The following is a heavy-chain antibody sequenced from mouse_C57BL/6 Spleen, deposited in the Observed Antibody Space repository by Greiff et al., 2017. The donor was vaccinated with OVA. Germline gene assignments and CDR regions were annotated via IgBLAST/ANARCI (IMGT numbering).Heavy chain of an antibody. CDR3: ARPIYGAMDY. D-gene: IGHD1-1*02. Sequence: EVMLVESGGGLVKPGGSLKLSCAASGFTFSDYGMHWVRQAPEKGLEWVAYISSGSSTIYYADTVKGRFTISRDNAKNTLFLQMTSLRSEDTAMYYCARPIYGAMDYWGQGTSVTVSS. V-gene: IGHV5-17*01. CDR1: GFTFSDYG. CDR2: ISSGSSTI. J-gene: IGHJ4*01.